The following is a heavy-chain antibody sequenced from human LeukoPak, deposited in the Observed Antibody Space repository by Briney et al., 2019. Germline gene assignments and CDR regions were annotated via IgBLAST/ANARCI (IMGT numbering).Heavy chain of an antibody. D-gene: IGHD3-10*01. CDR2: IYYSGST. J-gene: IGHJ3*02. Sequence: PSETLSLTCTVSGGSISSYYWSWIRQPPGKGLEWIGYIYYSGSTNYNPSLKSRVTISVDTSKNQFSLKLSSVTAADTAVYYCARTWDYYGSGSYYLPQGVAFDIWGQGTMVTVSS. V-gene: IGHV4-59*01. CDR1: GGSISSYY. CDR3: ARTWDYYGSGSYYLPQGVAFDI.